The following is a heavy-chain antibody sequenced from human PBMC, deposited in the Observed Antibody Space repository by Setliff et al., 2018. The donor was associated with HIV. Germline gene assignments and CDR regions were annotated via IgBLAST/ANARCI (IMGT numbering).Heavy chain of an antibody. D-gene: IGHD1-20*01. V-gene: IGHV4-59*06. CDR3: ARISDLGMTLNQPYLDN. CDR2: ISKSGTT. Sequence: SETLSLTCAVNAGSFSAYYWSWIRQVPGKGLESIGYISKSGTTYYSSSLKSRAIISRDTSKNQFSLQLTSVTATDTALYYCARISDLGMTLNQPYLDNWGQGTLVTVSS. J-gene: IGHJ4*02. CDR1: AGSFSAYY.